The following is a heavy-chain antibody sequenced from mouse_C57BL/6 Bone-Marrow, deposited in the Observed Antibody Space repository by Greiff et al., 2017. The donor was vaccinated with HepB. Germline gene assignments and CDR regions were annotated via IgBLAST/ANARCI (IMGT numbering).Heavy chain of an antibody. J-gene: IGHJ3*01. Sequence: QVQLQQPGAELVRPGSSVKLSCKASGYTFTSYWMHWVKQRPIQGLEWIGNIDPSDSETHYNQKFKDKATLTVDKSSSTAYMQLSSLTSEDSADYYCARDGTGTAWFAYWGQGTLVTVSA. D-gene: IGHD4-1*01. CDR3: ARDGTGTAWFAY. CDR2: IDPSDSET. CDR1: GYTFTSYW. V-gene: IGHV1-52*01.